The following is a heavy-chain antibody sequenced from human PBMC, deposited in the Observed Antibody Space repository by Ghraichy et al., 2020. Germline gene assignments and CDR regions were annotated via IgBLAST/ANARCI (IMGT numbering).Heavy chain of an antibody. V-gene: IGHV1-46*01. J-gene: IGHJ3*02. CDR1: GYTFTSYY. D-gene: IGHD3-22*01. Sequence: ASVKVSCKASGYTFTSYYMHWVRQAPGQGLEWMGIINPSGGSTSYAQKFQGRVTMTRDTSTSTVYMELSSLRSEDTAVYYCARDRVYYDSSGYIYAFDIWGQGTMVTVSS. CDR3: ARDRVYYDSSGYIYAFDI. CDR2: INPSGGST.